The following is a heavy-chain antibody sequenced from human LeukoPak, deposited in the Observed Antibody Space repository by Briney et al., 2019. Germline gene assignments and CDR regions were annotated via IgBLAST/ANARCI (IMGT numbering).Heavy chain of an antibody. Sequence: SETLSLTCTVSGGSVSSSGYYWNWIRQHPGKGLEWIGYIYYSGSTFYNPSLMSRVSISLDMSRNQFSLKLNSVTAADTAVYYCARGTPSSSGWLYYGMDVWGQGTTVTVSS. CDR2: IYYSGST. CDR3: ARGTPSSSGWLYYGMDV. CDR1: GGSVSSSGYY. V-gene: IGHV4-31*03. D-gene: IGHD6-19*01. J-gene: IGHJ6*02.